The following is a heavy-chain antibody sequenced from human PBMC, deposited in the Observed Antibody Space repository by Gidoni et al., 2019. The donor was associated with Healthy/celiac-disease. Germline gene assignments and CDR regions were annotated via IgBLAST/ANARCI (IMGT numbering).Heavy chain of an antibody. CDR1: GFTFDDYT. CDR2: ISWDGGST. D-gene: IGHD7-27*01. V-gene: IGHV3-43*01. J-gene: IGHJ6*02. Sequence: DVQLVESGGVVVQHGGSLGLSCAASGFTFDDYTMYWVRQYPGKGLEWVSLISWDGGSTYYADSLKGRFTICRDNIKISLYLQMNSLRTEDTALYYCAKDTGSFYYYGIDVWGQGTTVTVSS. CDR3: AKDTGSFYYYGIDV.